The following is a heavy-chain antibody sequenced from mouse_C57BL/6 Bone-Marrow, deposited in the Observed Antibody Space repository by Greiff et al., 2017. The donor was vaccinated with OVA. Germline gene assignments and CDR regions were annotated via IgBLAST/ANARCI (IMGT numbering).Heavy chain of an antibody. Sequence: QVQLQQPGAELVKPGASVKLSCKASGYTFTSYWMQWVKQRPGQGLEWIGEIDPSDSYTNYNQKFKGKATLTVDTSSSTAYMQLSSLTSEASAVYYCASIITTVVAPGWFAYWGQGTLVTVSA. CDR2: IDPSDSYT. CDR1: GYTFTSYW. V-gene: IGHV1-50*01. D-gene: IGHD1-1*01. CDR3: ASIITTVVAPGWFAY. J-gene: IGHJ3*01.